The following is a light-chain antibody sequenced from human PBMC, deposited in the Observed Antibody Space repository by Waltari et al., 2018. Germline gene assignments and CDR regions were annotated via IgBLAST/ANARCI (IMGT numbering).Light chain of an antibody. CDR1: SSDVGGYHY. J-gene: IGLJ3*02. Sequence: QSALTQPRSVSGSPGQSVTISCTGTSSDVGGYHYVSWYQHHPGKAPKLPIYDVTKRPSGVPDRFSASKSDNTASLTISGLQAEDEADYYCCSYAGSITFWVFGGGTKLTVL. V-gene: IGLV2-11*01. CDR3: CSYAGSITFWV. CDR2: DVT.